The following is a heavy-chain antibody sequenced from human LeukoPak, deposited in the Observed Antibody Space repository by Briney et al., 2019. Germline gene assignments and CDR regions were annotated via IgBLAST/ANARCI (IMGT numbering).Heavy chain of an antibody. Sequence: GGSLRLSCAASKFTFRSYWMSWVRQAPGKGLDWVANIKEDGSEKYYVDSVKGRFIISRDNAKNSLFLQMNSLRAEDTAVYYCAREGIVVAPTAYYYYGLDVWGKGTTVTVSS. CDR1: KFTFRSYW. D-gene: IGHD2-2*01. CDR3: AREGIVVAPTAYYYYGLDV. CDR2: IKEDGSEK. J-gene: IGHJ6*04. V-gene: IGHV3-7*03.